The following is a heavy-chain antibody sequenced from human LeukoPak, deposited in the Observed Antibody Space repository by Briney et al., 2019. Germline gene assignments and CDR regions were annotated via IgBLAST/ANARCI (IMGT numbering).Heavy chain of an antibody. V-gene: IGHV3-21*01. Sequence: GGSLRLSCAASGFTFSSYSMNWVRQAPGKGLEWVSSISSSSSYIYYADSVKGRFTISRDNAKNSLYLQMNSLRAEDTAVYYCASRYFDWEYYFDYWGQGTLVTVSS. J-gene: IGHJ4*02. CDR3: ASRYFDWEYYFDY. CDR2: ISSSSSYI. D-gene: IGHD3-9*01. CDR1: GFTFSSYS.